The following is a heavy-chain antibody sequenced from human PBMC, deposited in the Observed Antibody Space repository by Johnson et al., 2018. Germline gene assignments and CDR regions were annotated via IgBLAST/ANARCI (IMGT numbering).Heavy chain of an antibody. D-gene: IGHD1-26*01. J-gene: IGHJ6*02. CDR2: IIPIFGPT. CDR3: ARDGDRGYGMDV. CDR1: GATFNSYA. Sequence: QVKLVQSGAEVKRPGSSVKVSCKASGATFNSYAFSWVRQAPGQGLEWMGTIIPIFGPTNYAQKFQGRVTITADEATSTAYREVSSLRAEDTAVYYCARDGDRGYGMDVWGQGTPVTVSS. V-gene: IGHV1-69*15.